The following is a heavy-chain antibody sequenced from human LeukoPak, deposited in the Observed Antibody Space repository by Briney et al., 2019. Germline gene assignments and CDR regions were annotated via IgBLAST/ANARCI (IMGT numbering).Heavy chain of an antibody. J-gene: IGHJ4*02. Sequence: SETLSLTCTVFGGSISSGGYYWSWIRQHPGKGLEWIGYIYYSGSTYYNPSLKSRVTISVDMSRNQFSLKLSSVTAADTAVYYCATPGYSSGWYYFDYWGQGTLVTVSS. CDR2: IYYSGST. D-gene: IGHD6-19*01. CDR3: ATPGYSSGWYYFDY. V-gene: IGHV4-31*03. CDR1: GGSISSGGYY.